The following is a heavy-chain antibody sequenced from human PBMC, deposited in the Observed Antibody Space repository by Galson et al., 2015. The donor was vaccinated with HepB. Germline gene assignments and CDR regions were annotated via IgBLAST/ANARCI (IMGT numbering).Heavy chain of an antibody. CDR1: GYTFTSYG. CDR2: ISAYNGNT. Sequence: SVKVSCKASGYTFTSYGISWVRQAPGQGLEWMGWISAYNGNTNYAQKLQGRVTMTTDTSTSTAYMELRSLRSDDTAMYYCARLTTVTTSNWFDPWGQGTLVTVSS. J-gene: IGHJ5*02. V-gene: IGHV1-18*01. D-gene: IGHD4-17*01. CDR3: ARLTTVTTSNWFDP.